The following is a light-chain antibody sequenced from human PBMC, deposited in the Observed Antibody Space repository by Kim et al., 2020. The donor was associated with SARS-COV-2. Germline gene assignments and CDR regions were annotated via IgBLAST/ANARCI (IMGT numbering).Light chain of an antibody. Sequence: QGQTASITCSGDKLGDKYACWYQQKPGQSPVLVIYQDSKRPSGIPERFSGSNSGNTATLTISGTQAMDEADYYCQAWDSSTATYVFGTGTKVTVL. J-gene: IGLJ1*01. CDR1: KLGDKY. CDR3: QAWDSSTATYV. V-gene: IGLV3-1*01. CDR2: QDS.